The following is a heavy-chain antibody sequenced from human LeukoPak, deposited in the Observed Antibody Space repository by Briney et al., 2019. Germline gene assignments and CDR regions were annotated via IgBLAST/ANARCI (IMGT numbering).Heavy chain of an antibody. CDR1: GGTFSSYA. Sequence: SVKVSCKASGGTFSSYAISWVRQAPGQGLEWMGGIIPIFGTANYAQKFQGRVTITADESTSTAYMELSSLRSEDTAVYYCARAEWELLPGYYFDYWGQGTLVTVSS. J-gene: IGHJ4*02. V-gene: IGHV1-69*13. CDR2: IIPIFGTA. CDR3: ARAEWELLPGYYFDY. D-gene: IGHD1-26*01.